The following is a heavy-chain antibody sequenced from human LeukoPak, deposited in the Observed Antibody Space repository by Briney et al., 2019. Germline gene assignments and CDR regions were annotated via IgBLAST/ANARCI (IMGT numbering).Heavy chain of an antibody. Sequence: GGSLRLSCAASGFTFRSYAMNWVRLAPGKGLEWVSVISGSGDSTYYADSVKGRFTISRDNSKNTLYLQMNSLRAEDTAVYYCAKDLLILTSIPHFDYWGQGTLVTVSS. D-gene: IGHD2-15*01. V-gene: IGHV3-23*01. J-gene: IGHJ4*02. CDR1: GFTFRSYA. CDR2: ISGSGDST. CDR3: AKDLLILTSIPHFDY.